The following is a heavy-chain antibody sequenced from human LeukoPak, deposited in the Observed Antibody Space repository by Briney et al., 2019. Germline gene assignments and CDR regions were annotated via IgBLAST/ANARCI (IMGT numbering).Heavy chain of an antibody. D-gene: IGHD2-2*01. V-gene: IGHV3-74*01. CDR1: GVTFSSYL. CDR3: ARDMGEYCSSTSCSDVFDM. CDR2: INSDGSST. Sequence: GGSLRLSCAASGVTFSSYLMHWVRQPPGKGLVWVSRINSDGSSTSYAYSVKGRFTISRDNAKNTLYLQMNILRAEATAVYYCARDMGEYCSSTSCSDVFDMWGQGTMVTVSS. J-gene: IGHJ3*02.